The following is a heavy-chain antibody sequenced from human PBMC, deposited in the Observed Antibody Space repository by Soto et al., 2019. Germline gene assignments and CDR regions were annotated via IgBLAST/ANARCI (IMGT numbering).Heavy chain of an antibody. CDR2: ISWNSGSI. J-gene: IGHJ2*01. V-gene: IGHV3-9*01. CDR3: ASGYYDSSGYYESNWYFDL. D-gene: IGHD3-22*01. CDR1: GFTFDDYA. Sequence: LRLSCAASGFTFDDYAMHWVRQAPGKGLEWVSGISWNSGSIGYADSVKGRFTISRDNAKNPLYLQMNSLRAEDTALYYCASGYYDSSGYYESNWYFDLWGRGTLVTVSS.